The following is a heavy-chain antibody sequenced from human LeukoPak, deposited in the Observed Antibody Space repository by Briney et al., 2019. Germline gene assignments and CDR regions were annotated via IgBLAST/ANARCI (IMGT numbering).Heavy chain of an antibody. V-gene: IGHV3-23*01. J-gene: IGHJ4*02. CDR2: ISGCGART. Sequence: GGSLRLSCAASGITFSSYAMSWVRQAPGKGLEWVSGISGCGARTYYADSVKGRFTISRDNSKNRMYLQMNSLRAEDTAVYHCAKGGFGFGELKFDYWGQGTLVTVSS. CDR1: GITFSSYA. D-gene: IGHD3-10*01. CDR3: AKGGFGFGELKFDY.